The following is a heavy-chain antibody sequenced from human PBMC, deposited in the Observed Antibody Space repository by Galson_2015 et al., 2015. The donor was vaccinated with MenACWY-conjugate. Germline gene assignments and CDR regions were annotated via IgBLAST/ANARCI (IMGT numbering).Heavy chain of an antibody. CDR1: GFTFSSYT. D-gene: IGHD2-2*01. Sequence: SLRLSCAASGFTFSSYTMIWVRQAPGKGLEWISSISARGTYIYYADSLRGRFTISRDNAKNSLHLQMDSLRAEDTAIYYCAREGSNSYYLDYWGQGTLVTVSS. CDR2: ISARGTYI. J-gene: IGHJ4*02. CDR3: AREGSNSYYLDY. V-gene: IGHV3-21*03.